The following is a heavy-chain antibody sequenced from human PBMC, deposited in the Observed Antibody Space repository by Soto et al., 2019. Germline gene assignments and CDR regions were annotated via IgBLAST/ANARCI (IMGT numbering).Heavy chain of an antibody. CDR2: ILYDGSYK. Sequence: QVQLVESGGGVVQPGRSLRLSCVASGFTFSDYGMQWVRQAPGKGLEWVVIILYDGSYKYYADSVKGRFTISRDNSKNTLYLEMNNLRAEDSSLYYCAKHSYNSAIDYWGQGTLVTVSS. V-gene: IGHV3-30*18. J-gene: IGHJ4*02. D-gene: IGHD1-1*01. CDR1: GFTFSDYG. CDR3: AKHSYNSAIDY.